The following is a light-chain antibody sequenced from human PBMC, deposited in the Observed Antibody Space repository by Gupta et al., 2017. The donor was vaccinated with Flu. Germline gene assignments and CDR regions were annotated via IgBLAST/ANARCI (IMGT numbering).Light chain of an antibody. CDR2: END. CDR3: GTWDSSLSSYV. Sequence: QSVLTQPPSVSAAPGQKVTISCSGSSSNIGNLYVSWYQQLPGTAPKLLIFENDRRPSGIPDRFSGSKSGTSATLGITGLQTGDEADYYCGTWDSSLSSYVFGIGTKVTVL. J-gene: IGLJ1*01. V-gene: IGLV1-51*02. CDR1: SSNIGNLY.